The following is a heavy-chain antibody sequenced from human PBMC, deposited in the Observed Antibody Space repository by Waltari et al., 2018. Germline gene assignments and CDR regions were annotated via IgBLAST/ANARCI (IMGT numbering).Heavy chain of an antibody. CDR1: VGSISSESYS. CDR3: ARLSYHIVTGYGWFDP. V-gene: IGHV4-39*01. Sequence: QLQLPESGPGLVKPSETLSLTCTVSVGSISSESYSCGWIRQPPGKGLEWIGIISYSGSTYYNPSLKSRVTISVDTSKTQFSLKLSSVTAADTAVYYCARLSYHIVTGYGWFDPWGLGTLVTVSS. D-gene: IGHD3-9*01. CDR2: ISYSGST. J-gene: IGHJ5*02.